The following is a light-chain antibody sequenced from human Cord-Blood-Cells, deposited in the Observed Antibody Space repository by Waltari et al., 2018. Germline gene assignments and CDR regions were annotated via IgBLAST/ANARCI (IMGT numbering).Light chain of an antibody. CDR3: QQYYSYPYT. V-gene: IGKV1-8*01. CDR1: QGISSY. CDR2: AAS. J-gene: IGKJ2*01. Sequence: AIQITQSPYSLSASTGDRVTITCRASQGISSYLAWYQQKPGKAPKLLIYAASTLQSGVPSRFSGSGSGTDFTLTISCLQSEDFATYYCQQYYSYPYTFGQGTKLEIK.